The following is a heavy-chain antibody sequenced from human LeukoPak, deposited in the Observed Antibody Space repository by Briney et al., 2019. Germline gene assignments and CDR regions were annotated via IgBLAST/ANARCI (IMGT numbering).Heavy chain of an antibody. Sequence: PGRSLRLSCAASGFTFDNHAIHWVRQAPGKGLEWVGVITYDGSNKYYADSVKGRFTISRDNSKNTLYLQMNSLRAEDTAVYYCARDLDYWGQGTLVTVSS. CDR3: ARDLDY. V-gene: IGHV3-30*01. CDR2: ITYDGSNK. J-gene: IGHJ4*02. CDR1: GFTFDNHA.